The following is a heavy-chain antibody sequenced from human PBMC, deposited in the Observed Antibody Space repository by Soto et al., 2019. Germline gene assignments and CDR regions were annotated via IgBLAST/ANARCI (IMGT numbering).Heavy chain of an antibody. CDR1: GGTFSSYA. CDR3: ARDLAAACHGAWFVP. D-gene: IGHD6-13*01. J-gene: IGHJ5*02. V-gene: IGHV1-69*13. CDR2: IIPIFGTA. Sequence: ASVKVSCKASGGTFSSYAISWVRQAPGQGLEWMGGIIPIFGTANYAQKFQGRVTITADESTSTAYMELSSLRSEDTAVYYCARDLAAACHGAWFVPWGPGTLVTVSS.